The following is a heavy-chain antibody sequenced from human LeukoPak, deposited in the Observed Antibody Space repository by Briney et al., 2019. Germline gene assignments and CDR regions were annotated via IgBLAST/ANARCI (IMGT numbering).Heavy chain of an antibody. CDR1: GGTFSSYA. D-gene: IGHD5-18*01. J-gene: IGHJ4*02. CDR2: IIPIFGTA. V-gene: IGHV1-69*05. CDR3: AINNESGYSYGDY. Sequence: SVKVSCKASGGTFSSYAISWVRQAPGQGLEWMGGIIPIFGTANYAQKFQGRVTITTDESTSTAYMELSSLESEDTAVYYCAINNESGYSYGDYWGQGTLVTVSS.